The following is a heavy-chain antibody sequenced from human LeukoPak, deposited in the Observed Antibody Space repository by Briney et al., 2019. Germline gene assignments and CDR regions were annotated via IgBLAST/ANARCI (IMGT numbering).Heavy chain of an antibody. V-gene: IGHV4-31*03. D-gene: IGHD3-9*01. CDR1: GGSISSGGYY. CDR2: IYYSGST. Sequence: SETLSLTCTVSGGSISSGGYYWSWIRQHPGKGLEWIGYIYYSGSTYYNPSLKSRVTISVDTSKNQFSLKLSSVTAADTAVYYCARYRWWDFDWLLSGAFDIWGQGTMVTVSS. CDR3: ARYRWWDFDWLLSGAFDI. J-gene: IGHJ3*02.